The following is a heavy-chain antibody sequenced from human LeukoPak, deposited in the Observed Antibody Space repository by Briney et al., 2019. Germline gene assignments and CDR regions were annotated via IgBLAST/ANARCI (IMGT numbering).Heavy chain of an antibody. V-gene: IGHV3-23*01. Sequence: GGSLRLSCGASGFTFNRFCMSWVRQAPGKGLEWVSAIGGRGDNTWYADSVKGRFTISRDNSKNILYLQMNSLRAEDTAMYSCAKDLWVSETVIGTSRLADSWGQGTVVTVST. CDR3: AKDLWVSETVIGTSRLADS. CDR1: GFTFNRFC. D-gene: IGHD6-19*01. J-gene: IGHJ4*02. CDR2: IGGRGDNT.